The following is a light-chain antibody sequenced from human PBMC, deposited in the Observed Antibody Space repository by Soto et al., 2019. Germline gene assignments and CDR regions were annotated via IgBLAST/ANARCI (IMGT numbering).Light chain of an antibody. CDR2: AAS. V-gene: IGKV1-39*01. J-gene: IGKJ5*01. Sequence: DIQMTQSPSSLSASVGDRVTITCRASQSISNYLNWYQQKPGKAPKLLISAASSLQSGVPSRFSGSGSGTDFTLTIRSLQPEDFATYYCQQPISFPITFGQGTRLEIK. CDR3: QQPISFPIT. CDR1: QSISNY.